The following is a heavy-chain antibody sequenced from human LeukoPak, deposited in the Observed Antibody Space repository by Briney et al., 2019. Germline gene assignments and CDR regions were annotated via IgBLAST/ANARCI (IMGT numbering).Heavy chain of an antibody. CDR1: GFPFSSYW. CDR3: EGYCSSTSCYSSSYNWFDP. Sequence: GGSLRLSCVASGFPFSSYWMTWVRQAPGKGLEWVANIKQDGSKKSYVDSVKGRFTISRDNSKNTLYLQMNSLRAEDTAVYYCEGYCSSTSCYSSSYNWFDPWGQGTLVTVSS. J-gene: IGHJ5*02. D-gene: IGHD2-2*01. CDR2: IKQDGSKK. V-gene: IGHV3-7*01.